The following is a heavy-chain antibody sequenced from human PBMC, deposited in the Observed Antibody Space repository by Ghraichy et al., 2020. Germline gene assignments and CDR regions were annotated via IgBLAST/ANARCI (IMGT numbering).Heavy chain of an antibody. J-gene: IGHJ6*02. CDR3: ARELAVGPQRRLYYYYYGMDV. Sequence: SETLSLTCAVSGGSISSSNWWSWVRQPPGKGLEWIGEIYHSGSTNYNPSLKSRVTVSVDKSKNQFSLKLSSVTAADTAVYYCARELAVGPQRRLYYYYYGMDVWGQGTTVTVSS. V-gene: IGHV4-4*02. CDR1: GGSISSSNW. D-gene: IGHD2-15*01. CDR2: IYHSGST.